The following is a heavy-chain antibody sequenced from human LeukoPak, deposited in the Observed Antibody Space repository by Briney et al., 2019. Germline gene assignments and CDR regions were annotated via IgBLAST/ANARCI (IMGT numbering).Heavy chain of an antibody. D-gene: IGHD4-17*01. CDR3: ARARGDYSFDY. V-gene: IGHV3-20*04. Sequence: GGSLRLSCAASGFTFSSYAMHWVRQAPGKGLEWVSGINWNGGSTGYADSVKGRFTISRDNAKNSLYLQMNSLRAEDTALYYCARARGDYSFDYWGQGTLVTVSS. J-gene: IGHJ4*02. CDR2: INWNGGST. CDR1: GFTFSSYA.